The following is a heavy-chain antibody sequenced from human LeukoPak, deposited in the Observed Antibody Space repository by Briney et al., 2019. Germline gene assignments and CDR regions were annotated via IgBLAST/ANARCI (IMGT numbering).Heavy chain of an antibody. CDR3: AKSYYYDSSGYFQFDY. Sequence: PGGSLRLSCAASGFTFSSYGMSWVRQAPGKGLEWVSAISGSGGSTYYADSVKGRFTISRDNSKNTLYLQMNSLRAEDTAVYYCAKSYYYDSSGYFQFDYWGQGTLVTVSS. D-gene: IGHD3-22*01. J-gene: IGHJ4*02. CDR1: GFTFSSYG. CDR2: ISGSGGST. V-gene: IGHV3-23*01.